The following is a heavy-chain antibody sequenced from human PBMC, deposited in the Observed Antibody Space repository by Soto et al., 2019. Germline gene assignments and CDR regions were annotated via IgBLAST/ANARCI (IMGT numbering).Heavy chain of an antibody. J-gene: IGHJ4*02. Sequence: QVQLVQSGAEVKKPGSSVKVSCKASGGTFSSYAISWVRQAPGQGLEWMGGIIPIFGTANYAQKFQGRVTITADESTSTSYTELRRLRSADTAVYYCARVSSGWYLYFDYWGQGTLVTVSS. D-gene: IGHD6-19*01. CDR3: ARVSSGWYLYFDY. CDR2: IIPIFGTA. CDR1: GGTFSSYA. V-gene: IGHV1-69*12.